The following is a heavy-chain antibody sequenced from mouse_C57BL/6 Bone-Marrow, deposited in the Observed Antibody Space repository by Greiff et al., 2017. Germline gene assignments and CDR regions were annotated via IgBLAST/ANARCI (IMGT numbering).Heavy chain of an antibody. V-gene: IGHV1-64*01. Sequence: QVQLQQPGAELVKPGASVKLSCKASGYTFTSYWMHWVKQRPGQGLEWIGMIHPNSGSTNYNETFKSKATLTVDKSSSTAYMQLSSLTSEDSAVYYCARETLLHDYWGQGTTLTVSS. CDR3: ARETLLHDY. CDR2: IHPNSGST. J-gene: IGHJ2*01. CDR1: GYTFTSYW.